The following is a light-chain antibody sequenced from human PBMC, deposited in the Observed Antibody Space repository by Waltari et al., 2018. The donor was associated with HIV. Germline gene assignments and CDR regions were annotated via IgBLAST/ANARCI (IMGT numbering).Light chain of an antibody. J-gene: IGLJ1*01. V-gene: IGLV1-40*01. CDR3: QSYDSSLSGSDV. CDR2: NNS. CDR1: SSNIGAGFD. Sequence: QSVLTQPPSVSGAPGQRVTISCTGSSSNIGAGFDVHWYQQLPGTPPKLLIYNNSHRPSGVPDRFSGSKSGTSSSLAITGLQAEDEADYYCQSYDSSLSGSDVFGTGTKVTVL.